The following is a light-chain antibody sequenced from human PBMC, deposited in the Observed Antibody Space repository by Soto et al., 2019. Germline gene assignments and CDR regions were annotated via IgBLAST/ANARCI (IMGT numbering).Light chain of an antibody. J-gene: IGKJ5*01. CDR3: QQYNNWPS. CDR2: DIS. Sequence: LTQSPGTLSLTTGERATLSCRASQTGSRNLAWYQQRPGQAPRLLINDISNRAAGVPARFSGSGSETEFTLTIRSLQSEDFAVYFCQQYNNWPSFGQGTRLEI. CDR1: QTGSRN. V-gene: IGKV3-15*01.